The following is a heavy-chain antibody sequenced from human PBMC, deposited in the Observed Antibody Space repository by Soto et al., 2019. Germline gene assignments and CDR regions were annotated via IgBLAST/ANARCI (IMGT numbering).Heavy chain of an antibody. V-gene: IGHV3-15*07. CDR2: IKSKTDGGTT. CDR3: TKMELRPEYYYYGMDV. CDR1: GFTFSNAW. Sequence: GGSLRLSCAASGFTFSNAWMNWVRQAPGKGLEWVGRIKSKTDGGTTDYAAPVKGRFTISRDDSKNTLYLQMNSLKTEDSAVYYCTKMELRPEYYYYGMDVWGQGTTVTVSS. D-gene: IGHD1-7*01. J-gene: IGHJ6*02.